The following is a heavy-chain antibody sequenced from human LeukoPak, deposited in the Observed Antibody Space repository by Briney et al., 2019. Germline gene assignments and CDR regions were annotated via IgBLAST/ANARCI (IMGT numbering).Heavy chain of an antibody. CDR1: GFTGSTNY. CDR2: IYRGGDT. V-gene: IGHV3-66*01. CDR3: ARDKRYCTSGRCWGVQFGP. J-gene: IGHJ5*02. D-gene: IGHD2-8*01. Sequence: GGSLRLSCVASGFTGSTNYMSWVRQAPGKGPEWISIIYRGGDTYYADSVKGRFTISRDNSKNTLYLQMNAVRAEDTAVYYCARDKRYCTSGRCWGVQFGPWGQGTLVTVSS.